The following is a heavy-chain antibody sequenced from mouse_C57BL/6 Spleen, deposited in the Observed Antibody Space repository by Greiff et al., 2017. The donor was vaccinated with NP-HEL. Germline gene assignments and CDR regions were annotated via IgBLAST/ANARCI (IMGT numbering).Heavy chain of an antibody. D-gene: IGHD6-1*01. CDR2: INPSNGGT. J-gene: IGHJ1*03. CDR1: GYTFTSYG. V-gene: IGHV1-53*01. Sequence: QVQLQQPGTELVKPGASVKLSGKASGYTFTSYGMHWVKQRPGQGLEWIGNINPSNGGTNYNEKFKSKATLPVDNSSSTAYMQLSSLTSEDSAVYYCAREGPLWYFDVWGTGTTVTVSS. CDR3: AREGPLWYFDV.